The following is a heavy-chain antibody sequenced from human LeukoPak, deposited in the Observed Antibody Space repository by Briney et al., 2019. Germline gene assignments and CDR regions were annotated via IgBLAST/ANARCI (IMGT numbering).Heavy chain of an antibody. CDR1: GYSISSGYY. CDR2: IYHSGST. J-gene: IGHJ3*02. V-gene: IGHV4-38-2*02. D-gene: IGHD2-15*01. CDR3: ARVGDRGYCSGGSCYFYDAFDI. Sequence: SETLSLTCTVSGYSISSGYYWGWIRQPPGKGLEWIGSIYHSGSTYYNPSLKSRVTISVDTSKNQFSLKLSSVTAADTAVYYCARVGDRGYCSGGSCYFYDAFDIWGQGTMVTVSS.